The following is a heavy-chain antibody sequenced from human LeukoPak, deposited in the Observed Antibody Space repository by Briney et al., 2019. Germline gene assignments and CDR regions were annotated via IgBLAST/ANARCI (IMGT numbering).Heavy chain of an antibody. CDR3: ARGEGSYYYDSSGYSGDY. D-gene: IGHD3-22*01. Sequence: GGSLRLSCAASGFTFSSYSMNWVRQAPGKGLEWVSYISSSSSTIYYADSVKGRFTISRDNAKNSLYLQMNSLRAEDTAAYYCARGEGSYYYDSSGYSGDYWGQGTLVTVSS. J-gene: IGHJ4*02. V-gene: IGHV3-48*01. CDR2: ISSSSSTI. CDR1: GFTFSSYS.